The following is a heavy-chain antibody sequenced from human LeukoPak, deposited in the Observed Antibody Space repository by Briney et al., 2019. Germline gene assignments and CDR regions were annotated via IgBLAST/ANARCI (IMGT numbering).Heavy chain of an antibody. J-gene: IGHJ6*03. CDR2: IYYSGST. CDR1: GGSISSGDYY. V-gene: IGHV4-30-4*08. D-gene: IGHD6-19*01. Sequence: SQTLSLTCTVSGGSISSGDYYWSWIRQPPGKGLEWIGYIYYSGSTYYNPSLKSRVTISVDTSKNQFSLKLSSVTAADTAVYYCARMKQWLARRYYYYMDVWGKGTTVTVSS. CDR3: ARMKQWLARRYYYYMDV.